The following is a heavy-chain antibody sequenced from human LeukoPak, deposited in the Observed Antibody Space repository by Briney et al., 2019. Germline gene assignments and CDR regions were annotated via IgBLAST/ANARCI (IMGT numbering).Heavy chain of an antibody. J-gene: IGHJ4*02. CDR3: VRDKDGYNF. Sequence: PGESLKISCAASGFTFNTYVMHWVRQAPGKGLVWVARIDTDGKTTTYADSVKGRFTISRDNAKNMLYVQMNSLRAEDTAVYYCVRDKDGYNFWGQGTLVSVSS. V-gene: IGHV3-74*01. CDR2: IDTDGKTT. D-gene: IGHD5-24*01. CDR1: GFTFNTYV.